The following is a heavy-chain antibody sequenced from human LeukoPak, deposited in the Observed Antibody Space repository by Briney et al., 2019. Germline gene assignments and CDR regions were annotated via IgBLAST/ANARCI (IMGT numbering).Heavy chain of an antibody. D-gene: IGHD4-17*01. CDR1: GFTFSSYA. V-gene: IGHV3-21*01. CDR2: ISSSSSYI. CDR3: AMKGNSHDYGDYHGY. J-gene: IGHJ4*02. Sequence: KAGGSLRLSCAASGFTFSSYAMSWVRQAPGKGLEWVSSISSSSSYIYYADSVKGRFTISRDNAKNSLYLQMNSLRAEDTAVYYCAMKGNSHDYGDYHGYWGQGTLVTVSS.